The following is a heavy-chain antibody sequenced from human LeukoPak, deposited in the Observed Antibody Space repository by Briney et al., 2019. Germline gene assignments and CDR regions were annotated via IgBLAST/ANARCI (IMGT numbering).Heavy chain of an antibody. CDR1: GYSISSGYY. V-gene: IGHV4-38-2*01. CDR3: ARAPYYYDSSGYYYVDY. D-gene: IGHD3-22*01. Sequence: SETLSLTCAVSGYSISSGYYWGWIRQPPGKGLEWIGSIYHSGSTYYNPSLKSRVTISVDTSKNQFSLKLSSVTAADTAVYYCARAPYYYDSSGYYYVDYWGQGTLVTVSS. CDR2: IYHSGST. J-gene: IGHJ4*02.